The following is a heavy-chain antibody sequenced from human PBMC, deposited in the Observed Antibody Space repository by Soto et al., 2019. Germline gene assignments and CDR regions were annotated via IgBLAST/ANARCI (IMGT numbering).Heavy chain of an antibody. CDR3: SRGGSSGDFFDY. Sequence: SETLSLTCTVSGGSMSSNYWTWIRQSPGKGLEWIDYIYYTGSTKYNPSLQSRVTISLDTSKNQFSLRLTSVTSADTAVYYCSRGGSSGDFFDYWGQGPQLTPSS. D-gene: IGHD4-17*01. J-gene: IGHJ4*02. V-gene: IGHV4-59*01. CDR2: IYYTGST. CDR1: GGSMSSNY.